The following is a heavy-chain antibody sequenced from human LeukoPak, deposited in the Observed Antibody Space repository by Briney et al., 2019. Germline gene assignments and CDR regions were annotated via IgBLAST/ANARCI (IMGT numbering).Heavy chain of an antibody. CDR3: GGDLYYDFWGGYYSGAFDF. D-gene: IGHD3-3*01. CDR1: GFTFDDYG. V-gene: IGHV3-20*01. J-gene: IGHJ4*02. Sequence: GGSLRLSCAASGFTFDDYGMSWVRQAPGKGLEWVSGINWNGGSTGYADSVKGRFTISRDNSKNSLYLQMNSLRAEDTALYHCGGDLYYDFWGGYYSGAFDFWGQGTLVTVSS. CDR2: INWNGGST.